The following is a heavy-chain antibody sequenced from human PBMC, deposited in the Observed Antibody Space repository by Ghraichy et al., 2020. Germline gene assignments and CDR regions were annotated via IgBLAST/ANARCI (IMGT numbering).Heavy chain of an antibody. V-gene: IGHV4-34*01. Sequence: SETLSLTCAVYGGSFSGYYWSWIRQPPGKGLEWIGEINHSGSTNYNPSLKSRVTISVDTSKNQFSLKLSSVTAADTAVYYCARGRLPGGFDYWGQGTLVTVSS. D-gene: IGHD4-11*01. J-gene: IGHJ4*02. CDR1: GGSFSGYY. CDR3: ARGRLPGGFDY. CDR2: INHSGST.